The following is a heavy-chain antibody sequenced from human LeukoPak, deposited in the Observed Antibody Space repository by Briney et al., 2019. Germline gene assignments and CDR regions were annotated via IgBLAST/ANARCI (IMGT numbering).Heavy chain of an antibody. Sequence: PGGSLRLSCAASGFTFSSYAMSWVRQAPEKGLEWVSAISGSGGSTYYADSVKGRFTISRDNSKNTLYLQMNSLRAEDTAVYYCAKGVEMATILMYYFDYWGQGTLVTVSS. CDR2: ISGSGGST. D-gene: IGHD5-24*01. V-gene: IGHV3-23*01. J-gene: IGHJ4*02. CDR1: GFTFSSYA. CDR3: AKGVEMATILMYYFDY.